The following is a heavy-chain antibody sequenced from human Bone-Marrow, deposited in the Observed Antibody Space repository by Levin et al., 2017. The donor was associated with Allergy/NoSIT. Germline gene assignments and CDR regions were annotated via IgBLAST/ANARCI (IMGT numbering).Heavy chain of an antibody. J-gene: IGHJ6*02. Sequence: GGSLRLSCAASGFTFSSYAMSWVRQAPGKGLEWVSAISGSGGSTYYADSVKGRFTISRDNSKNTLYLQMNSLRAEDTAVYYCAKAYSSSWQPAGAFYGMDVWGQGTTVTVSS. CDR1: GFTFSSYA. CDR2: ISGSGGST. CDR3: AKAYSSSWQPAGAFYGMDV. D-gene: IGHD6-13*01. V-gene: IGHV3-23*01.